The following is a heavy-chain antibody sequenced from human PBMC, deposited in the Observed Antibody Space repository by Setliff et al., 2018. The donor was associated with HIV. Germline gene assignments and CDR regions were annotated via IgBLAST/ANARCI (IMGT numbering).Heavy chain of an antibody. CDR1: GGSVSSSSFY. J-gene: IGHJ3*02. Sequence: KASETLSLTCTVAGGSVSSSSFYWAWIRRPAGKGLEWIGSIYHSGSTYYNPSLKSRVTISVDTSKNQFSLNLSSVTAADTAVYYCATTRGPYSYDSSGHREGAFDIWGQGTMVTVSS. CDR3: ATTRGPYSYDSSGHREGAFDI. CDR2: IYHSGST. V-gene: IGHV4-39*07. D-gene: IGHD3-22*01.